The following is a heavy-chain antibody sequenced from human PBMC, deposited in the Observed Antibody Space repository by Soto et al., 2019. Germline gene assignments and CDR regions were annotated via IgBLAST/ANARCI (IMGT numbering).Heavy chain of an antibody. CDR3: AKESWEGGYYFDY. J-gene: IGHJ4*02. D-gene: IGHD1-26*01. V-gene: IGHV3-23*01. CDR1: GFTFSSYA. Sequence: HPGXSLRLSCAASGFTFSSYAMSWVLQAPGKGLEWVSAISGSGGSTYYADSVKGRFTISRDNSKNTLYLQMNSLRAEDTAVYYCAKESWEGGYYFDYWGQGTLVTVSS. CDR2: ISGSGGST.